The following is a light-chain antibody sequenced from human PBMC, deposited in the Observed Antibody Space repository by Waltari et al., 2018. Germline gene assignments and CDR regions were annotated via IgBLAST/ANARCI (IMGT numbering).Light chain of an antibody. CDR3: SSYTSSSTLYV. V-gene: IGLV2-14*02. CDR1: SSDVGSYNL. J-gene: IGLJ1*01. CDR2: DVS. Sequence: QSALTQPASVSGSPGQSTTISCTGTSSDVGSYNLVSWYQQHPGKAPKLMIYDVSNRPSGISYRFSGSKSANTASLTISGLQAEDEADYYCSSYTSSSTLYVFGSGTKVTVL.